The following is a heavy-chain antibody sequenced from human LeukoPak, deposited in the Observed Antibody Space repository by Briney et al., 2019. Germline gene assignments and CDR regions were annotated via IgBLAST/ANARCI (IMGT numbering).Heavy chain of an antibody. D-gene: IGHD6-19*01. V-gene: IGHV1-3*01. CDR1: GYTFTRYA. CDR3: ARGEIAVAAYDY. Sequence: ASVKVSCKASGYTFTRYAMHWGRQAPGQRLEWMGWINAGNGNTKYSQKFQGRVTITRDTSASTAYMELGSLRSEDTAVYYCARGEIAVAAYDYWGQGTLVTVSS. CDR2: INAGNGNT. J-gene: IGHJ4*02.